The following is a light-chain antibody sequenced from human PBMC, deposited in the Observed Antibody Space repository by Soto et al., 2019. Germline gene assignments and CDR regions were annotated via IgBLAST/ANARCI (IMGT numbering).Light chain of an antibody. Sequence: QSVLTQSPSASGTPGQRVTISCSGSSSNIGSNYVHWYQQVSGTAPKLLIYSNYLRPSGVPGRISGSKSGTSASLAISGLRSEDEADYYCAAWDDSLSGYVFGTGTKVTVL. V-gene: IGLV1-47*02. J-gene: IGLJ1*01. CDR3: AAWDDSLSGYV. CDR2: SNY. CDR1: SSNIGSNY.